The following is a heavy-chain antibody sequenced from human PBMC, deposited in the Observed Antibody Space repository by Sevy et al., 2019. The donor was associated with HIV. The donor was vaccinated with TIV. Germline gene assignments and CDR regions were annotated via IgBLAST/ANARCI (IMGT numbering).Heavy chain of an antibody. V-gene: IGHV3-53*01. D-gene: IGHD2-15*01. CDR1: GFSISNNY. CDR2: MYSGGSP. CDR3: ARGYCGGGSCTAFDP. Sequence: GGSLRLSCAASGFSISNNYTAWVRQAPGKGLEWVSVMYSGGSPYYADSVKGRFALSRDMSKNTVYLQMNSLRAEDTAVYYCARGYCGGGSCTAFDPWGQGTLDTVSS. J-gene: IGHJ5*02.